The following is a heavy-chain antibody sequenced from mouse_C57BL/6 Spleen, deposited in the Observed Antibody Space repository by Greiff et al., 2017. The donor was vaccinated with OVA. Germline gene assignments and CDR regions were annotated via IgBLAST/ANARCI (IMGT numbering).Heavy chain of an antibody. CDR2: INTSNGGT. CDR1: GYTFTSYW. V-gene: IGHV1-53*01. CDR3: ALWLPPSYWYFDV. D-gene: IGHD2-2*01. J-gene: IGHJ1*03. Sequence: VQLQQPGTELVKPGASVKLSCKASGYTFTSYWMHWVQQRPGQGLEWIGNINTSNGGTNYNEKFKSKATLTVDKASSTAYMQLSSLTSEDSAVYYCALWLPPSYWYFDVWGTGTTVTVSS.